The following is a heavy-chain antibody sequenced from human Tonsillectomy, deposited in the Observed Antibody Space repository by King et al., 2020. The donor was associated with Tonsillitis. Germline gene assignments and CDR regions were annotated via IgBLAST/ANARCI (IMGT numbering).Heavy chain of an antibody. CDR3: ARASLLTNYYFDY. J-gene: IGHJ4*02. CDR2: INPSDGST. Sequence: QVQLVESGAEVKKPGASVKVSCKASGYTFTSYYIHWVRQAPGQGLEWLGIINPSDGSTSYAQKFQGRVIMTADTSTSTVYMDLSSLRSDDTAVYYCARASLLTNYYFDYWGQGTLVTVSS. CDR1: GYTFTSYY. V-gene: IGHV1-46*01. D-gene: IGHD1/OR15-1a*01.